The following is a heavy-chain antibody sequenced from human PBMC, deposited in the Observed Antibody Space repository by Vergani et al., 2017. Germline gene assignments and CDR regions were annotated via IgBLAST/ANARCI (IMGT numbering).Heavy chain of an antibody. V-gene: IGHV4-39*01. Sequence: QLQLQESGPGLVKPSATLSLTCSVSGAFIRSSNYYWGWIRQPPGKGREWIASIYYSGSTYYNPSLKSRVTISVDTSKNQFSLKLSSVTAADTAVYFCAGHSTVEWLVKLGWIDPWGQGILVTVSS. CDR3: AGHSTVEWLVKLGWIDP. CDR1: GAFIRSSNYY. J-gene: IGHJ5*02. D-gene: IGHD6-19*01. CDR2: IYYSGST.